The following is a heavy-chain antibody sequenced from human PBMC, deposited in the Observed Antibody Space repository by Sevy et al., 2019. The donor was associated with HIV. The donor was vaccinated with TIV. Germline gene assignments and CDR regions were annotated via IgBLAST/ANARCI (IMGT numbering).Heavy chain of an antibody. J-gene: IGHJ5*02. CDR1: GGFISSHH. V-gene: IGHV4-59*11. CDR2: GHYSGIT. CDR3: ARGYHFANSGSEWGLDP. Sequence: SETLSLTCTVSGGFISSHHWNWIRQSPGKGPEWIGNGHYSGITNYNPSLKSRVTISVDTSKNQFSLRLSSVTAADTAVYYCARGYHFANSGSEWGLDPWGQGTQVTVSS. D-gene: IGHD3-22*01.